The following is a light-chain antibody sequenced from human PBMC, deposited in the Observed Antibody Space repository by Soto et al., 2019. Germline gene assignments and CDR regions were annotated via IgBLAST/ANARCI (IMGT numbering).Light chain of an antibody. V-gene: IGKV1-27*01. J-gene: IGKJ2*01. CDR3: QNYYCAPHT. CDR2: AAS. Sequence: DIQMSQSPSSLSASVGDRVTITCRASQGISDFLAWYQQKPGKVPKLLIYAASTLQSGVPSRFRGSGSGTDFTLTISSLQPEDVATDYCQNYYCAPHTFGQGTKLEIK. CDR1: QGISDF.